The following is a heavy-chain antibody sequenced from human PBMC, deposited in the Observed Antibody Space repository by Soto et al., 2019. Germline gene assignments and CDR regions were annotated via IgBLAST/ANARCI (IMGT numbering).Heavy chain of an antibody. D-gene: IGHD2-15*01. Sequence: PXESLTNSRETSGYTFTSYWISWLRQVPGKGLEWLGRIDPLYSSFEDNPSLHGHVSISADKSISTAYLQWGSTKASDTAPYLCARSTPYFCSGRDVWGQGTTVTVSS. CDR2: IDPLYSSF. V-gene: IGHV5-10-1*01. CDR3: ARSTPYFCSGRDV. J-gene: IGHJ6*02. CDR1: GYTFTSYW.